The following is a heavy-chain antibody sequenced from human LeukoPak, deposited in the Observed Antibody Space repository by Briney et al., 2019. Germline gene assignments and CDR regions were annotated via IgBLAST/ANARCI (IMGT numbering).Heavy chain of an antibody. D-gene: IGHD4-11*01. CDR2: IYSGGST. V-gene: IGHV3-53*01. CDR3: ARGLDYSKEGLDY. CDR1: GFTVSSNY. Sequence: GGSLRLSCVASGFTVSSNYMSWVRQAPGKGLEWVSVIYSGGSTYYADSVKGRFTISRDNSKNTLYLQMNSLRAEDTAVYYCARGLDYSKEGLDYWGQGTLVTVSS. J-gene: IGHJ4*02.